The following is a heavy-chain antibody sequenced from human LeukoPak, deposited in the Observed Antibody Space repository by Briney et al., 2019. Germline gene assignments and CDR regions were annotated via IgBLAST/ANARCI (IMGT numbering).Heavy chain of an antibody. CDR3: ARGAAAGSDFDY. CDR1: GGSFSGYY. J-gene: IGHJ4*02. Sequence: SETPSLTCAVYGGSFSGYYWSWIRQPPGKGLEWIGEINHSGSTNYNPSLKSRVTISVDTSKNQFSLKLSSVTAADTAVYYCARGAAAGSDFDYWGQGTLVTVSS. CDR2: INHSGST. D-gene: IGHD6-13*01. V-gene: IGHV4-34*01.